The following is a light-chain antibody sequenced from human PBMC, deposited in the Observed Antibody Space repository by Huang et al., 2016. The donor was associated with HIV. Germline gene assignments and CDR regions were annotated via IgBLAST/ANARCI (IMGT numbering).Light chain of an antibody. CDR3: QQYNNWPSYT. Sequence: EIVMTQSPATLSVSPGERATLSCRASQSVSSNLAWYQQKPGQAPRLLIYGASTRATGIPARFSGSGSGTECTLTISSLQSEDVAVYYCQQYNNWPSYTFGQGTKLEIK. V-gene: IGKV3-15*01. CDR1: QSVSSN. J-gene: IGKJ2*01. CDR2: GAS.